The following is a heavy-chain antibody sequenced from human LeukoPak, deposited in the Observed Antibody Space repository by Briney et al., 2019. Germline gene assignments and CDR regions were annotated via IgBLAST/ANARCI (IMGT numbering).Heavy chain of an antibody. CDR2: IIPIFGTA. CDR1: GGTFSSYA. Sequence: SVKVSCKASGGTFSSYAINWVRQAPGQGLEWMGGIIPIFGTANYAQKLQDRVTITADESTSTAYMELSSLRSEDTAIYYCASRLYCSNTRCRNFPFAYWGQGTLVTVSS. V-gene: IGHV1-69*13. D-gene: IGHD2-2*01. J-gene: IGHJ4*02. CDR3: ASRLYCSNTRCRNFPFAY.